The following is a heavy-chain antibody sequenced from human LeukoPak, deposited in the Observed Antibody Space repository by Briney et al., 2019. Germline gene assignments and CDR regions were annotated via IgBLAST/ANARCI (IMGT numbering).Heavy chain of an antibody. V-gene: IGHV3-48*03. CDR3: ASRLYAVIMDV. CDR2: ISSTGGTI. Sequence: GGSLRLSCAASGFTFSSYEMNWVRQAPGKGLEWISYISSTGGTIFYADSVKGRFTISRDNAKNSLYLQMNTLRAGDTAVYYCASRLYAVIMDVWGQGTTVTVSS. J-gene: IGHJ6*02. D-gene: IGHD2-2*02. CDR1: GFTFSSYE.